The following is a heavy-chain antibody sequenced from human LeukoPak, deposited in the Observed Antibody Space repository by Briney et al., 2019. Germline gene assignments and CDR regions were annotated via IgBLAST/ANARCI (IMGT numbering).Heavy chain of an antibody. CDR2: IIEKGNA. V-gene: IGHV4-34*01. CDR3: ARGYGPRRWYFLP. Sequence: SETLSPPLTLLGGSLRTNGWSGTAIRPTPEKGLEWIGEIIEKGNANYNPSLKSRVTIDLDTPKNQFSLKLTSMTAADTAMYYCARGYGPRRWYFLPWGRGTLVTVSS. CDR1: GGSLRTNG. D-gene: IGHD3-10*01. J-gene: IGHJ2*01.